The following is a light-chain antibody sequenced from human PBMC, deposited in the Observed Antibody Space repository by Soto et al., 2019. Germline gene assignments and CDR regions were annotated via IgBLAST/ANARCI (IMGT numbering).Light chain of an antibody. CDR1: QSVSTSY. Sequence: ELGLTQSPGTLSLSPGERATLSCRASQSVSTSYLAWYQHKIGQAPRLLIYGASSRDTGIPDRFSGSESGTDFTLTISRLEPVDFAVYYCHHYGSSPRTFGRGTKLEIK. J-gene: IGKJ1*01. CDR3: HHYGSSPRT. CDR2: GAS. V-gene: IGKV3-20*01.